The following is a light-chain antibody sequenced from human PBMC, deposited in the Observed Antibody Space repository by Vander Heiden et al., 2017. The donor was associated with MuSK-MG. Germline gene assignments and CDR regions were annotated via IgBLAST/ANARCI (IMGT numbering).Light chain of an antibody. Sequence: QSALTQPASVSGSPGQSITISCTGTSSDVGGYNYVSWYQQHPGKAPKLMIFDVSNRPSGVSNRFSGSKSGNTASLTISGLQAEDGADYYCISYTGSSLYVFGTGTKVTVL. CDR1: SSDVGGYNY. CDR2: DVS. CDR3: ISYTGSSLYV. J-gene: IGLJ1*01. V-gene: IGLV2-14*01.